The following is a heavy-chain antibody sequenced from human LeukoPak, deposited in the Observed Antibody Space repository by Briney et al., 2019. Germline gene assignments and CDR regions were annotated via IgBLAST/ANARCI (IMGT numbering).Heavy chain of an antibody. CDR3: VRDFSNYVAFFDS. Sequence: GGSLTLSCGASGFTLTSYGMHWVRQAPGKGLEWVAFIRYDELQDYYADSVRGRFTISRDNSKSALYLQMGSLRPEDTAMYYCVRDFSNYVAFFDSWGQGVLVTVSS. D-gene: IGHD4-11*01. V-gene: IGHV3-30*02. CDR1: GFTLTSYG. CDR2: IRYDELQD. J-gene: IGHJ4*02.